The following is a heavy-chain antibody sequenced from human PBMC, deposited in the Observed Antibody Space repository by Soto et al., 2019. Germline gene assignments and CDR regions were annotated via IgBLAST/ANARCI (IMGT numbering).Heavy chain of an antibody. V-gene: IGHV3-33*01. CDR3: ARDVDRISHLNWFDP. CDR1: GFSLSGYG. CDR2: IWYDGTTK. J-gene: IGHJ5*02. D-gene: IGHD5-12*01. Sequence: QVQLVESGGGVVQPGRSLRLSCEVSGFSLSGYGMHWVRQAPGKGLEWVAVIWYDGTTKNYADSVKGRFTISRDSSKNTVYLQMDSLKVEDTAVYYCARDVDRISHLNWFDPWGQGVMVTVSS.